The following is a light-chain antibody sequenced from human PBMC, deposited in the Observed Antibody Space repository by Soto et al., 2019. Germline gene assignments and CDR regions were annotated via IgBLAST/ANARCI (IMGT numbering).Light chain of an antibody. Sequence: EIVITQSPATLSVSPGERATLYCRASKSVSSNLAWYQQKPGQAPRLLIYGASTRATGIPARFSGSGSGTEFTLTISSLQSEDFAVYYCQQYNNWPYTFGQGTKLELK. J-gene: IGKJ2*01. CDR3: QQYNNWPYT. V-gene: IGKV3-15*01. CDR2: GAS. CDR1: KSVSSN.